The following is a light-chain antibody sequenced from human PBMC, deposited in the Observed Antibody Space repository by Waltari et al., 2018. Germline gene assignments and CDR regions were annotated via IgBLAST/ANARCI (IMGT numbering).Light chain of an antibody. V-gene: IGKV3D-15*01. Sequence: EIVMTQSPVTLSVSPGERATLSCRASQSISSNLAWYQHKPGQAPRLLIYGPSSRAAGIPPRFSASGSGTEFTLTISSLQSEDFAVYYCQQYDNWVRTFGQGTKVEIK. J-gene: IGKJ1*01. CDR1: QSISSN. CDR2: GPS. CDR3: QQYDNWVRT.